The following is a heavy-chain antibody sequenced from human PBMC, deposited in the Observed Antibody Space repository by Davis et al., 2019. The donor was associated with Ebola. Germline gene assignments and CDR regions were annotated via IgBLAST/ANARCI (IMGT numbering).Heavy chain of an antibody. V-gene: IGHV1-69*13. Sequence: SVKVSCKASGGTFSSYAISWVRQAPGQGLEWMGGIIPIFGTANYAQKFQGRVTITADESTSTAYMELRSLRSDDTAVYYCASCLAGADGGYYYYYGMDVWGQGTTVTVSS. D-gene: IGHD6-19*01. CDR3: ASCLAGADGGYYYYYGMDV. J-gene: IGHJ6*02. CDR2: IIPIFGTA. CDR1: GGTFSSYA.